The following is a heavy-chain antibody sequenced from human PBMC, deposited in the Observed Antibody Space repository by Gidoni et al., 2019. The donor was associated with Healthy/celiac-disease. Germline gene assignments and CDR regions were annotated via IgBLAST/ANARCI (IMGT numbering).Heavy chain of an antibody. J-gene: IGHJ4*02. CDR3: ARAAGALPGELYCFDY. CDR2: INPNSGGT. D-gene: IGHD3-10*01. Sequence: QVQLVQSGAEVKKPGASVKVSCKASGYTFTGYYMHWVRQAPGQGLEWMGRINPNSGGTNYAQKFQGRVTMTRDTSISTAYMELSRLRSDDTAVYYCARAAGALPGELYCFDYWGQGTLVTVSS. CDR1: GYTFTGYY. V-gene: IGHV1-2*06.